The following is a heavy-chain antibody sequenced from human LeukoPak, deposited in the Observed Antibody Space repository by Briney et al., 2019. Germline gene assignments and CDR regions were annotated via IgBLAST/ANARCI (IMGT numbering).Heavy chain of an antibody. Sequence: GGSLRLSCAVSGSTLTEHAWSWVRQAPGEGLEWVTGIIDVGGTYYADSVKGRFTISRDSSKNTLYLQMNSLRAEDTATYYCAKDYCRGGNCPLPFFDSWGQGTLVTVSS. CDR2: IIDVGGT. CDR1: GSTLTEHA. V-gene: IGHV3-23*01. D-gene: IGHD2-15*01. J-gene: IGHJ4*02. CDR3: AKDYCRGGNCPLPFFDS.